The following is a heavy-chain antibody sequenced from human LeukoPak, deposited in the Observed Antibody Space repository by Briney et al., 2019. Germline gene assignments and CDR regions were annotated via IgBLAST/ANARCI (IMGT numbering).Heavy chain of an antibody. CDR2: ISGSGGST. CDR1: GFTFSSYA. Sequence: TGGSLRLSCAASGFTFSSYAMSWVRQAPGKGLEWVSAISGSGGSTYYADSVKGRFTISRNNSKNTLYPQMNSLRAEDTAVYYCARSGRPTYDSSGRWGQGTLVTVSS. CDR3: ARSGRPTYDSSGR. V-gene: IGHV3-23*01. J-gene: IGHJ4*02. D-gene: IGHD3-22*01.